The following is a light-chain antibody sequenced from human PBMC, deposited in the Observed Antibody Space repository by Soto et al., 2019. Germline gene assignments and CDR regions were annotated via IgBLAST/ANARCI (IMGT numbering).Light chain of an antibody. V-gene: IGKV1-33*01. CDR3: QQYDNLPYT. CDR1: QDISNL. J-gene: IGKJ2*01. CDR2: DAS. Sequence: DIQMTQSPSSLSASVGDRVTITCQASQDISNLLNWYQQKPGKAPKLLIYDASNLETGVPSRFSGSGSGTDFTFTISSLQPEDIVTYYCQQYDNLPYTFGQGTKLEIK.